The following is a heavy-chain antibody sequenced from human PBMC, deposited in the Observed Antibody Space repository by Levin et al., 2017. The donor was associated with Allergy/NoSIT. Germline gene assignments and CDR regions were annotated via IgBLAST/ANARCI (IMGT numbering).Heavy chain of an antibody. Sequence: SSETLSLTCTVSGGSISSGDYYWSWIRQPPGKGLEWIGYIYYRGSTYYNPSLKSRVTISVDTSKNQFSLKLSSVTAADTAVYYCARASIAARNWFDPWGQGTLVTVSS. J-gene: IGHJ5*02. V-gene: IGHV4-30-4*01. CDR1: GGSISSGDYY. CDR3: ARASIAARNWFDP. CDR2: IYYRGST. D-gene: IGHD6-6*01.